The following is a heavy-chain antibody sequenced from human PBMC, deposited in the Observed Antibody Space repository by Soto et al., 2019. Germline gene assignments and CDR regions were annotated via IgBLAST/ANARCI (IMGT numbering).Heavy chain of an antibody. CDR1: GIVFSDY. D-gene: IGHD3-16*01. J-gene: IGHJ5*02. Sequence: QVQLVESGGGLVKPGGSLRLSCAASGIVFSDYMSWVRQAPGKGLEWLSYISGSGRTIYSAGSVKGRFTISRDNATNSLYLQMDNVRTEDTAVYYCARLPFPWGWFDPWGQGTLVTGSS. CDR3: ARLPFPWGWFDP. CDR2: ISGSGRTI. V-gene: IGHV3-11*01.